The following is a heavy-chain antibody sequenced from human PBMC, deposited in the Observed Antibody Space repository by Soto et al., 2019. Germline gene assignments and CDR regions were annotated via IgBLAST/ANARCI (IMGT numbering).Heavy chain of an antibody. Sequence: SETLSLTCTVSGGSISSYYWSWIRQPPGKGLEWIGYIYYSGSTNYNPSLKSRVTISVDTSKNQFSLKLSSVTAADTAVYYCARDGWFENCYYYYYMDVWGKATTVTVSS. D-gene: IGHD6-19*01. V-gene: IGHV4-59*01. CDR1: GGSISSYY. J-gene: IGHJ6*03. CDR3: ARDGWFENCYYYYYMDV. CDR2: IYYSGST.